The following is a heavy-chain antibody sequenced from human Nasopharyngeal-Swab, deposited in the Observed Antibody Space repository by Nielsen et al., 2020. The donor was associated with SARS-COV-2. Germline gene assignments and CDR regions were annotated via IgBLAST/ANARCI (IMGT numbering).Heavy chain of an antibody. J-gene: IGHJ6*02. CDR2: ISGGSRAI. CDR3: ARYSRVAYSMDV. D-gene: IGHD2-15*01. Sequence: VRQAPGKGLEWVSYISGGSRAIYYADSVKGRFTISRDNGKNSLYLQMSSLRDEDTSVYYCARYSRVAYSMDVWGQGTTVTVSS. V-gene: IGHV3-48*02.